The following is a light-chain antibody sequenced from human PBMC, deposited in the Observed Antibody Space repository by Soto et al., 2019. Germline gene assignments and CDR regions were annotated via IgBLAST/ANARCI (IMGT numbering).Light chain of an antibody. J-gene: IGLJ2*01. CDR2: EVS. CDR3: CSYTTSSTLVV. CDR1: NSDVGGYNY. Sequence: QSALTQPASVSGSPGQSITISCTGTNSDVGGYNYVSWYQQHPGKAPKLMVYEVSNRPSGVSTRFSGSKSGNTASLTISGLLAEDEADYYCCSYTTSSTLVVFGGGTKLTVL. V-gene: IGLV2-14*01.